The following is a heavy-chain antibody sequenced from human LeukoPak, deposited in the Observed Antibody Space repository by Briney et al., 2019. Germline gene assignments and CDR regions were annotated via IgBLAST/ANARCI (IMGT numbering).Heavy chain of an antibody. CDR3: VSNSSSSPWFDP. CDR1: GGSISSYTNY. Sequence: SETLSLTCTVSGGSISSYTNYWGWIRQPPGKGLEWIATVYYTGGTYYNPSLKSRVTIYIDTSRNHFSLKLTSVIDADTAMYYCVSNSSSSPWFDPWGQGTLVTVSS. CDR2: VYYTGGT. D-gene: IGHD6-6*01. J-gene: IGHJ5*02. V-gene: IGHV4-39*02.